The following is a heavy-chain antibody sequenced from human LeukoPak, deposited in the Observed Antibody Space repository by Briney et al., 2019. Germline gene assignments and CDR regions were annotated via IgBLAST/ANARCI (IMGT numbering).Heavy chain of an antibody. V-gene: IGHV3-11*01. Sequence: GGSLRLSCAASGFTFSDYYMSWIRQAPGKGLEWVSYISSSGSTIYYADSVKGRFTISRDNAKNSLYLQMNSLRAEDTAVYYCAGGWGGDYVGMDSPYYYYYGMDVWGQGTTVTVSS. CDR1: GFTFSDYY. CDR2: ISSSGSTI. J-gene: IGHJ6*02. CDR3: AGGWGGDYVGMDSPYYYYYGMDV. D-gene: IGHD4-17*01.